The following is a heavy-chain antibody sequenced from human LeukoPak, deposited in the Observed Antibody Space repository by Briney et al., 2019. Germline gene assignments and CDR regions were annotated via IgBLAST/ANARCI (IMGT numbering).Heavy chain of an antibody. V-gene: IGHV4-59*01. Sequence: SETLSLTCTVSGGSISSYYWSWIRQPPGXGLEWIGYIYYSGSTNYNPSLKSRVTISVDPSKNQFSLKLSSVAAAATAVYYCARGGYCSSTSCYGPDWFDPWGQGTLVTVSS. CDR3: ARGGYCSSTSCYGPDWFDP. CDR2: IYYSGST. J-gene: IGHJ5*02. CDR1: GGSISSYY. D-gene: IGHD2-2*01.